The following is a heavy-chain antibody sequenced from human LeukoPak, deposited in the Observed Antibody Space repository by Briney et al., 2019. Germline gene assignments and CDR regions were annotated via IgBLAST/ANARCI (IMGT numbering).Heavy chain of an antibody. V-gene: IGHV3-53*01. CDR1: GFTVSGSY. J-gene: IGHJ3*01. D-gene: IGHD6-19*01. CDR2: LYSVGTI. Sequence: PGGSLRLSCAASGFTVSGSYMSWIRQAPGKGLEWVSILYSVGTIYYADSVKGRFTISRDNSKNTLYLQMDSLRVEDAVVYYCARLVVDSHAFDVWGQGTMVTVSS. CDR3: ARLVVDSHAFDV.